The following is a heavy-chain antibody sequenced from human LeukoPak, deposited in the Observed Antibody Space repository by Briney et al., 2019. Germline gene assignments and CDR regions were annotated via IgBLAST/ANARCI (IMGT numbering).Heavy chain of an antibody. J-gene: IGHJ6*03. Sequence: SETLSLTCTVSGGSISSYYWSWIRQPPGKGLEWIGYIYYSGSTNYNPSLKSRLTMSLDTSKNHFSLNLRSVTATDTAIYYCARTLLPYYYYMDGWGKGTTVTISS. CDR1: GGSISSYY. D-gene: IGHD3-22*01. CDR2: IYYSGST. V-gene: IGHV4-59*01. CDR3: ARTLLPYYYYMDG.